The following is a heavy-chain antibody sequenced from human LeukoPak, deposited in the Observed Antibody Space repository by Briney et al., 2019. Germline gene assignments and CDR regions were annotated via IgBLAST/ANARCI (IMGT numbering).Heavy chain of an antibody. Sequence: GGSLRLSCAASGFTFSSNYTSWVRQAPGKGLEWVSAISGSGGSTYYADSVKGRFTISRDNSKNTLYLQMNSLRAEDTAVYYCAKGTKRNHVLRFLEWLLSHFDYWGQGTLVTVSS. J-gene: IGHJ4*02. D-gene: IGHD3-3*01. CDR3: AKGTKRNHVLRFLEWLLSHFDY. CDR2: ISGSGGST. V-gene: IGHV3-23*01. CDR1: GFTFSSNY.